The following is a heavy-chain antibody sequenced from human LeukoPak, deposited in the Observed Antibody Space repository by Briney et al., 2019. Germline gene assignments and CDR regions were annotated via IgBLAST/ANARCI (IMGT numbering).Heavy chain of an antibody. J-gene: IGHJ4*02. CDR2: INPSGGST. CDR1: GYTFTSYY. CDR3: ARTNYYYDSSGYLGGNFDY. V-gene: IGHV1-46*01. D-gene: IGHD3-22*01. Sequence: ASVKVSCKASGYTFTSYYMHWVRQAPGQGLEWMGIINPSGGSTSYAQKFQGRVTMTRDTSTSTAYMELSSLRSEDTAVYYCARTNYYYDSSGYLGGNFDYWGQGTLVTVSS.